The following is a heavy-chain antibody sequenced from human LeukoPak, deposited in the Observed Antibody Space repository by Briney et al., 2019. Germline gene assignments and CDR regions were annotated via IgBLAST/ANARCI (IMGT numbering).Heavy chain of an antibody. J-gene: IGHJ4*02. CDR3: AITGEKGFDY. D-gene: IGHD7-27*01. CDR1: GGTFSSYA. Sequence: ASVKVSCKASGGTFSSYAISWVRQAPGQGLEWMGGIIPIFGTANYAQKFQGRVTITRNTSISTAYMELSSLRSEDTAVYYCAITGEKGFDYWGQGTLVTVSS. V-gene: IGHV1-69*05. CDR2: IIPIFGTA.